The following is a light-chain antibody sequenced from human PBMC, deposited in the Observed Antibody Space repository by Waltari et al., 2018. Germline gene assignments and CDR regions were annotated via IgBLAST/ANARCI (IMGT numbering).Light chain of an antibody. CDR2: SHS. CDR3: MQRIEFPLT. J-gene: IGKJ4*01. CDR1: QNLSRGGRVNPP. V-gene: IGKV2-40*01. Sequence: DIVMTQTPLSLSVTPGEPAFFSCRSSQNLSRGGRVNPPLDWYVLKPGHSPQLLIYSHSSRASGVPDRFSGSGSGTDFTLKISRVEAEDVGIYYCMQRIEFPLTFGGGTKVEIK.